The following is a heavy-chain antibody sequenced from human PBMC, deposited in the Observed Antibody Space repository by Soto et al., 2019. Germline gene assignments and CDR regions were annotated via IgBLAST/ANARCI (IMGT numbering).Heavy chain of an antibody. CDR3: ARDRRSWDVGGNTEYSQH. Sequence: QVQLVESGGGVVQPGRSLRLSCAASGFTFRSYAMHWVRQAPGKGLEWVAIVSYDGSNKYYADSVEGRFTISSDNSKNTRYLQKNSLRADDTAVDSCARDRRSWDVGGNTEYSQHWGQGTLVTVSS. V-gene: IGHV3-30-3*01. CDR1: GFTFRSYA. CDR2: VSYDGSNK. J-gene: IGHJ1*01. D-gene: IGHD6-13*01.